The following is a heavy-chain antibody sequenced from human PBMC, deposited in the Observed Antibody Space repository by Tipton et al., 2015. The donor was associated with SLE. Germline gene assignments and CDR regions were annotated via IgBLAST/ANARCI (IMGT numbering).Heavy chain of an antibody. CDR1: GDSISRHF. Sequence: TLSLTCTVSGDSISRHFWGWIRQPPGKGLEWIGVLYYSGNTYYNPSLKSPVTLSIDTSKNQFSLKMRSVTAADTAVYFCARGYCSDGVCYGFGFFDYWGQGNLVTVSS. D-gene: IGHD2-8*01. V-gene: IGHV4-59*11. CDR3: ARGYCSDGVCYGFGFFDY. J-gene: IGHJ4*02. CDR2: LYYSGNT.